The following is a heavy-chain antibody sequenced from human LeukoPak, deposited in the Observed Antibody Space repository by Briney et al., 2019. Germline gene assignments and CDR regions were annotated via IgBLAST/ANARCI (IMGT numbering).Heavy chain of an antibody. V-gene: IGHV3-64*01. CDR1: GFTFSSYA. D-gene: IGHD3-22*01. CDR2: ISSNGGST. Sequence: GGSLRLSCAASGFTFSSYAMHWVRQAPGKGLEYVSAISSNGGSTYYANSVKGRFTISRDNSKNTLYLQMGSLRAEDMAVYYCARAHYDSSGYQPLDYWGQGTLVTVSS. J-gene: IGHJ4*02. CDR3: ARAHYDSSGYQPLDY.